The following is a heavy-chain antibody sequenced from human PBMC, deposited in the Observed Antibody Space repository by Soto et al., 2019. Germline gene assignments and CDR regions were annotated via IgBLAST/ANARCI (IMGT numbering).Heavy chain of an antibody. CDR2: IYWDDDK. V-gene: IGHV2-5*08. CDR1: GFSLSTSGMC. Sequence: VSGPTLVNPTQTLTLTCTFSGFSLSTSGMCVSWIRQPPGKALEWLALIYWDDDKRYSPSLKSRLTITKDTSKNQVVLTMTNMDPVDTATYYCARVYYYDSSGYSWNFDLWGRGTLVTVSS. D-gene: IGHD3-22*01. J-gene: IGHJ2*01. CDR3: ARVYYYDSSGYSWNFDL.